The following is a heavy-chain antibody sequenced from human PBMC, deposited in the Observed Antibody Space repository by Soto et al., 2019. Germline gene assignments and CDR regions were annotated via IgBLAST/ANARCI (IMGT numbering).Heavy chain of an antibody. J-gene: IGHJ5*02. Sequence: TLSLTCTVSGGSISSYYWSWIRRPPGXGLEWIGYIYYSGSTNYNPSLKSRVTISVDTSKNQFSLKLSSVTAADTAVYYCARDSLIARPGRQRDKWFDPWGQGTLVTVSS. D-gene: IGHD6-25*01. CDR1: GGSISSYY. CDR3: ARDSLIARPGRQRDKWFDP. V-gene: IGHV4-59*01. CDR2: IYYSGST.